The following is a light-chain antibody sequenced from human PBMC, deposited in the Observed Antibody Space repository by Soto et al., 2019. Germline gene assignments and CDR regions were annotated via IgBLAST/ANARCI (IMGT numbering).Light chain of an antibody. CDR3: LSADSSGTYLVV. CDR1: ALPKKY. J-gene: IGLJ2*01. CDR2: KDS. Sequence: SYELTQPPSVSVSLGQMARITCSGDALPKKYAYWYQQKPGQFPVLVIYKDSERPSGIPERFSGSSSGTIVTLTLSGVQAEDEADYYCLSADSSGTYLVVFGGGTKVTVL. V-gene: IGLV3-16*01.